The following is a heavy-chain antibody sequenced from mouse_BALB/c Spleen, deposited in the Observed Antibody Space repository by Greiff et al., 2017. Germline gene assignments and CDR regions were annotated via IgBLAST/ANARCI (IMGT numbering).Heavy chain of an antibody. V-gene: IGHV14-4*02. CDR3: NALSTMITGGFAY. D-gene: IGHD2-4*01. Sequence: EVQLQQSGAELVRSGASVKLSCTASGFNIKDYYMHWVKQRPEQGLEWIGWIDPENGDTEYAPKFQGKATMTADTSSNTAYLQLSSLTSEDTAVYYCNALSTMITGGFAYWGQGTLVTVSA. CDR2: IDPENGDT. CDR1: GFNIKDYY. J-gene: IGHJ3*01.